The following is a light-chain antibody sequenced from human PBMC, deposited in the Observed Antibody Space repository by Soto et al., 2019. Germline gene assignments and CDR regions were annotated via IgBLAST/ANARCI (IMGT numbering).Light chain of an antibody. Sequence: DIVITQSPAALSLSPLERATLSFRASQSVSSYLVWYQQKPGQAPRLLIYDASNRATGIPARFSGSGSGTDFTLTISSLEPEDFAVYYCQKRYNWPINCGKGPRRAIK. V-gene: IGKV3-11*01. CDR1: QSVSSY. J-gene: IGKJ5*01. CDR3: QKRYNWPIN. CDR2: DAS.